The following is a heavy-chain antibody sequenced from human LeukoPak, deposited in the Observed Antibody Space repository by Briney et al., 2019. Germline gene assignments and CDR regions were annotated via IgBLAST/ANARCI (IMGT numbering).Heavy chain of an antibody. J-gene: IGHJ4*02. V-gene: IGHV4-39*07. Sequence: SETLSLTCTVSGGSISSSGYYWGWIRQPPGEGLEWIGNIYYSGITYYNPSLKSRVTISVDTSKNQFSLKLSSVTAADTAVYYCAMASGPRLYYFDYWGQGTLVTVSS. CDR1: GGSISSSGYY. D-gene: IGHD3-10*01. CDR3: AMASGPRLYYFDY. CDR2: IYYSGIT.